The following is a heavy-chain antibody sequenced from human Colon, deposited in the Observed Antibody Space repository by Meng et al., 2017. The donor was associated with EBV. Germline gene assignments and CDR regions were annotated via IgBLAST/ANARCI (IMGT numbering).Heavy chain of an antibody. J-gene: IGHJ4*02. D-gene: IGHD2-21*01. CDR3: AGFDHIPRRNYFDY. CDR2: IHHSGSA. CDR1: GGYMSSGNSH. Sequence: QGQLEGCGRARWELHLALLFTGPCAGGYMSSGNSHWSWIRQPPGKGLEWIGYIHHSGSAYSNPSLKSRVSISVDTSKNQFSLNLNSMTAADTAVYYCAGFDHIPRRNYFDYWGQGTLVTVSS. V-gene: IGHV4-30-4*01.